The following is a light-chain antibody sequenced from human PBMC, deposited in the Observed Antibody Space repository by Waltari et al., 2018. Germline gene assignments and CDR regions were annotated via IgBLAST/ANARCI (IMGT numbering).Light chain of an antibody. Sequence: DIQITQSPSSLSASVGDTVTITCRASQSIGNYLNWFQQKTGKSPKLLIYAATTLQSGVQSRLSGSGSGTEFILTINSLQTEDFATYYCLKHNSYPLTFGGGTKVEIK. V-gene: IGKV1-17*01. J-gene: IGKJ4*01. CDR3: LKHNSYPLT. CDR2: AAT. CDR1: QSIGNY.